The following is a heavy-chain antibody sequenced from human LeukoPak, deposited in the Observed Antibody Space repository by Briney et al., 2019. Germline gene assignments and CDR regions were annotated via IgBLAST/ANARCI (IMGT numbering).Heavy chain of an antibody. V-gene: IGHV3-33*01. CDR1: GFTFSSYG. CDR2: IWYDGSNK. J-gene: IGHJ4*02. Sequence: GGSLRLSCAASGFTFSSYGMHWVRQAPGKGLEWVAVIWYDGSNKYYADSVKGRFTISRDNSKNTLYLQMNSLRAEDTAVYYCARAPVAENYFDYWGQGTLVTVSS. D-gene: IGHD6-19*01. CDR3: ARAPVAENYFDY.